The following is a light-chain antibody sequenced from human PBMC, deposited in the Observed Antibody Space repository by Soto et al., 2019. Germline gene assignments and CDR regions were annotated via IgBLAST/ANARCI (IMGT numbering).Light chain of an antibody. V-gene: IGKV1-39*01. J-gene: IGKJ1*01. Sequence: DIQMTQSPSSLSASVGETITITCRASQSISSSLNWFQHSPGQPPKLLLFAASNLHAGVPPRFSGSGSGTSFSLTIRSLQPEDFATYYCQQSFNLPRTFSPGTRVEFK. CDR2: AAS. CDR3: QQSFNLPRT. CDR1: QSISSS.